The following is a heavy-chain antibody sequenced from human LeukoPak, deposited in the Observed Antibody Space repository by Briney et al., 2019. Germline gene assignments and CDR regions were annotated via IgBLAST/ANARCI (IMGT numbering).Heavy chain of an antibody. CDR1: GYTFTGYY. D-gene: IGHD3-22*01. V-gene: IGHV1-2*02. CDR3: AVTMYYYDRSGYYYGGAFDI. J-gene: IGHJ3*02. Sequence: ASVKVSCKASGYTFTGYYMHWVRQAPGQGLEWMGWINPNSGGTNYAQKFQGRVTMIRDTSISTAYMELSRLRSDDTAVYYCAVTMYYYDRSGYYYGGAFDIWGQGTMVTVSS. CDR2: INPNSGGT.